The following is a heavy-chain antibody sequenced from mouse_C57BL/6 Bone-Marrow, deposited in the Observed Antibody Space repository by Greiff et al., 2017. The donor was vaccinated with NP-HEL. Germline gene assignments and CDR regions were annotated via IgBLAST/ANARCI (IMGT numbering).Heavy chain of an antibody. V-gene: IGHV1-80*01. Sequence: VQLQQSGAELVKPGASVKISCKASGYAFSSYWMNWVKQRPGKGLEWIGQIYPGDGDTNYNGKFKGKATLTADKSSSTAYMQLSSLTSEDSAVYFCARLYGNYLLYYYAMDYWGQGTSVTVSS. J-gene: IGHJ4*01. CDR1: GYAFSSYW. CDR3: ARLYGNYLLYYYAMDY. CDR2: IYPGDGDT. D-gene: IGHD2-10*02.